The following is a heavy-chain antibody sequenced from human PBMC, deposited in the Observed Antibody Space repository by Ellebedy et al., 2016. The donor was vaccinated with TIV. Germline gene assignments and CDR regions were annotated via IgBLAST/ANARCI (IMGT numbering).Heavy chain of an antibody. V-gene: IGHV4-59*01. D-gene: IGHD1-26*01. CDR2: IYSSGSA. CDR3: ARRGTHSNYFDF. J-gene: IGHJ4*02. Sequence: SETLSLXXTVSGGSISHSYWNWIRQTPGKGLEWIGYIYSSGSADYNPSLRSRVTLSVDRSKNQFSLKLSSVTAADTAVYYCARRGTHSNYFDFWGQGILVTVSS. CDR1: GGSISHSY.